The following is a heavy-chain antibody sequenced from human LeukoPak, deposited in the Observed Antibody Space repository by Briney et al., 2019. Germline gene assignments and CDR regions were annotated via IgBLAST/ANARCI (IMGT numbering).Heavy chain of an antibody. Sequence: ASVKVSCKASGYTFTGYYMHWVRQAPGQGLEWVGWINPNSGGTNYAQKFQGRVTMTRDTSISTAYMELSRLRSDDTAVYYCARGRIVGATIDYWGQGTLVTVSS. CDR3: ARGRIVGATIDY. D-gene: IGHD1-26*01. J-gene: IGHJ4*02. CDR2: INPNSGGT. CDR1: GYTFTGYY. V-gene: IGHV1-2*02.